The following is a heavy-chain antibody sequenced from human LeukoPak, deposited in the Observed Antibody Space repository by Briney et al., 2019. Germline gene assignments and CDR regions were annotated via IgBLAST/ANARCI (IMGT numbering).Heavy chain of an antibody. CDR2: IYYSGST. CDR3: AGGSPIFGVVIFPV. J-gene: IGHJ6*02. CDR1: GGSISSYY. D-gene: IGHD3-3*01. Sequence: PSETLSLTCTVSGGSISSYYWSWIRQPPGKGLEWIGYIYYSGSTNYNPSLKSRVTISVDTSKNQFSLKLSSVTAADTAVYYCAGGSPIFGVVIFPVWGQGTTVTVSS. V-gene: IGHV4-59*08.